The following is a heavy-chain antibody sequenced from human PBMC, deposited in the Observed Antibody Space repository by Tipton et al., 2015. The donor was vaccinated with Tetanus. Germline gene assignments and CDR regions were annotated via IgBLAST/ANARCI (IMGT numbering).Heavy chain of an antibody. Sequence: QLVQSGAEVKKPGASVKVSCTASGYTFTGNYIHWVRQVPGQRLEWMAWINPNSGGTDFARKFQGRVTVTRDTSISTAYMELSGLRSDDTAVYFCARATANSAFDFWGQGTLVTVSA. J-gene: IGHJ4*02. D-gene: IGHD2-21*02. CDR3: ARATANSAFDF. V-gene: IGHV1-2*02. CDR1: GYTFTGNY. CDR2: INPNSGGT.